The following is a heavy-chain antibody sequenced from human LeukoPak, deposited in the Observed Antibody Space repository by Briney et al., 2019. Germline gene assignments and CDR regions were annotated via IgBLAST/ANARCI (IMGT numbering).Heavy chain of an antibody. D-gene: IGHD4-17*01. Sequence: GGSLRLSCAASGITFSSYGMSWVRQAPGKGLEWVSSISSTGGTTYYADSVKGRFTISRDNSKNTLYLQMNSLRAEDTAVYYCAKDGTVTLNYFDYWGQGTLVTVSS. V-gene: IGHV3-23*01. J-gene: IGHJ4*02. CDR2: ISSTGGTT. CDR3: AKDGTVTLNYFDY. CDR1: GITFSSYG.